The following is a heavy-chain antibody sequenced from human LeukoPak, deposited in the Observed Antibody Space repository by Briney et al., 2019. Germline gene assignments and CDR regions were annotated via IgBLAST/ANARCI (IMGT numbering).Heavy chain of an antibody. Sequence: TGGSLRLSCAASGFTFSSYEMNWVRQAPGKGLDWVSYISSSGTTIYYADSVKGRFTISRDNAKNSLYLQMNSLRAEDTAVYYCARVGVVVAATGNWWFDPWGQGTLVTVSS. V-gene: IGHV3-48*03. CDR2: ISSSGTTI. J-gene: IGHJ5*02. CDR3: ARVGVVVAATGNWWFDP. D-gene: IGHD2-15*01. CDR1: GFTFSSYE.